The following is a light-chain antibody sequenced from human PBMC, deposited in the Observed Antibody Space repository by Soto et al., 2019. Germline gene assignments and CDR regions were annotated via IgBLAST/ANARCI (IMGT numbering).Light chain of an antibody. CDR3: QQYGSSPWT. J-gene: IGKJ1*01. CDR1: QSVSSSS. V-gene: IGKV3-20*01. CDR2: GAS. Sequence: VFTQSPGTLSLSQGERATLSCRASQSVSSSSLAWYQQKPGQAPRLLIYGASTRATGIPARFSGSGSGTDFTLTISRLEPEDFAVYYCQQYGSSPWTFGQGTKVDIK.